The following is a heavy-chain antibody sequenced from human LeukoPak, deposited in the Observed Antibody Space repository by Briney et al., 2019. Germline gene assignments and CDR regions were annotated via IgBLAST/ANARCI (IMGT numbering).Heavy chain of an antibody. Sequence: SETLSLTCTVSGGSISSSSYYWGWIRQPPGKGLEWIGEINHSGSTNYNPSLKSRVTISVDTSKNQFSLKLSSVTAADTAVYYCARSEPPYYDSSGKVDYWGQGTLVTVSS. J-gene: IGHJ4*02. CDR3: ARSEPPYYDSSGKVDY. V-gene: IGHV4-39*07. CDR2: INHSGST. CDR1: GGSISSSSYY. D-gene: IGHD3-22*01.